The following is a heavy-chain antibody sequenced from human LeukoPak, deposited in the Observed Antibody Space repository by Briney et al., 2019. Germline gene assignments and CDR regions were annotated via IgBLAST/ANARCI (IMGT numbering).Heavy chain of an antibody. CDR2: ISGDGSMT. CDR3: ASLLTPYHGSGGGGMDV. Sequence: TGGSLRLSCAASGFTLSTHWMYWVRQAPGRELVWVSRISGDGSMTSYADSVKGRFTISRDNAKDTLYLQMTSLRVEDTAVYSCASLLTPYHGSGGGGMDVWGQGTTVTVSS. V-gene: IGHV3-74*01. CDR1: GFTLSTHW. D-gene: IGHD3-10*01. J-gene: IGHJ6*02.